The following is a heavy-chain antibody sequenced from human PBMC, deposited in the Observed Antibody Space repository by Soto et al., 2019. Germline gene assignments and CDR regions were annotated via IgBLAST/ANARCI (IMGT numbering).Heavy chain of an antibody. CDR3: ARDAARYCSSTSCPYDY. V-gene: IGHV3-21*01. CDR1: GFTFSSYS. J-gene: IGHJ4*02. Sequence: EVQLVESGGGLVKPGGSLRISCAACGFTFSSYSMNWVRQAPGKGLEWVSSTSSSSSYIYYADSVKGRFTISRDNAKNSLYLQMNSLRAEDTAVYYCARDAARYCSSTSCPYDYWGQGTPVTVSS. D-gene: IGHD2-2*01. CDR2: TSSSSSYI.